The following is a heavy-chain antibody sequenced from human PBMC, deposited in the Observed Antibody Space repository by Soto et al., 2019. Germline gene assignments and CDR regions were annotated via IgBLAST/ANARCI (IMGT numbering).Heavy chain of an antibody. Sequence: ASVKVSCKASGYTFTSYYMHWVRQAPGQGLEWMGIINPSGGSTSYAQKFQGRVTMTRDTSTSTVYMELSSLRSEDTAVYYCARETPLYIAAADAYYYYGMDVWGQGTTVTVSS. V-gene: IGHV1-46*01. CDR2: INPSGGST. D-gene: IGHD6-13*01. CDR1: GYTFTSYY. J-gene: IGHJ6*02. CDR3: ARETPLYIAAADAYYYYGMDV.